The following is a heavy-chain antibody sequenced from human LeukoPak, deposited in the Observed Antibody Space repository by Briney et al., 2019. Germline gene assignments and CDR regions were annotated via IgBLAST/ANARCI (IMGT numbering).Heavy chain of an antibody. Sequence: SVKVSCKASGGTFFTYAISWVRQAPGQELEWMGRIIPMVGTANYAQKFQGRVTITADKSTSTAYMELSSLRSDDTAFYYCSSRADYGGDSYWGQGTLVTVSS. CDR2: IIPMVGTA. D-gene: IGHD4-23*01. J-gene: IGHJ4*02. CDR1: GGTFFTYA. CDR3: SSRADYGGDSY. V-gene: IGHV1-69*04.